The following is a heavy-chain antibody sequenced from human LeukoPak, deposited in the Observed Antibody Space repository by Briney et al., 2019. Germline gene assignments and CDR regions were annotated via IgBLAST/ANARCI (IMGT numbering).Heavy chain of an antibody. Sequence: GGSLRLSCAASGFTFSSYGMHWVRQAPGKGLVCVSRINGDGSSTNYADSVKGRFTISRDNAKNTLFLQMNSLRAEDTAVYYCARESQPLRDAFDIWGQGTMVTVSS. CDR1: GFTFSSYG. CDR3: ARESQPLRDAFDI. CDR2: INGDGSST. J-gene: IGHJ3*02. V-gene: IGHV3-74*01. D-gene: IGHD1-26*01.